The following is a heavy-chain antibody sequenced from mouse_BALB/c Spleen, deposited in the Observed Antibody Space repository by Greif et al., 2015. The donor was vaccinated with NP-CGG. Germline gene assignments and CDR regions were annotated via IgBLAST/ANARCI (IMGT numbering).Heavy chain of an antibody. CDR3: ARRELTGTGWFAY. CDR1: GYTFTSYW. J-gene: IGHJ3*01. D-gene: IGHD4-1*01. Sequence: QVQLQQPGAELAKPGASVKMSCKASGYTFTSYWMHWVKQRPVQGLEWIGYINPSTGYTEYNQKFKDKATLTADKSSSTAYMQLSSLTPEDSAVYYCARRELTGTGWFAYWGQGTLVTVSA. CDR2: INPSTGYT. V-gene: IGHV1-7*01.